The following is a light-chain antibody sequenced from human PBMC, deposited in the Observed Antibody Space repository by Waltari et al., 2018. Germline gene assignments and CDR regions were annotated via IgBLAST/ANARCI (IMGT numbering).Light chain of an antibody. Sequence: QSALTQPPSASGSPGQSVTISCTGTSSDVGRYNYVPWYQQHPGKAPKLMSYEVSKRPSGVPARLSGSKSGNTASLTVSGLQAEDEADYYCSSYAGSNNVVFGGGTKLTVL. J-gene: IGLJ2*01. CDR3: SSYAGSNNVV. V-gene: IGLV2-8*01. CDR2: EVS. CDR1: SSDVGRYNY.